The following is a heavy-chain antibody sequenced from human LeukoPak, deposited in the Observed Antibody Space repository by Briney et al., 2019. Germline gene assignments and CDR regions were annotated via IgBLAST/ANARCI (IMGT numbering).Heavy chain of an antibody. D-gene: IGHD3-16*01. CDR1: GFTLTSYD. V-gene: IGHV1-8*01. J-gene: IGHJ4*02. CDR2: MNSNSGNT. Sequence: GASVKVSCKASGFTLTSYDINWVRQATGQGLEWMGWMNSNSGNTGYAEKFQGRVTMTRNTSISTAYMELSSLRSEDTAVYYCAKAAMGEGYFFDNWGQGTLVTVSS. CDR3: AKAAMGEGYFFDN.